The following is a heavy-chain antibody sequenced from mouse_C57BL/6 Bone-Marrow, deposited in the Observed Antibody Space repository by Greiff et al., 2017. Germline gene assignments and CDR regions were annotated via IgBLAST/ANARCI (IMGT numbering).Heavy chain of an antibody. D-gene: IGHD2-4*01. Sequence: QVQLQQSGAELVKPGASVKLSCKASGYTFTDYYINWVKQRPGQGLEWIARIYPGSGNTYYNEKFKGKATLTAEKSSSTAYMQLSSLTSEDSAVXFCARARRPHYDYDGEDYWGQGTTLTVSA. CDR1: GYTFTDYY. J-gene: IGHJ2*01. CDR2: IYPGSGNT. CDR3: ARARRPHYDYDGEDY. V-gene: IGHV1-76*01.